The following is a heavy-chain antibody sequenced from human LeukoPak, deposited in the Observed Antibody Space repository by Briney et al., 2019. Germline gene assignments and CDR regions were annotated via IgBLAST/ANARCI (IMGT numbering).Heavy chain of an antibody. J-gene: IGHJ4*02. Sequence: LRLSCAASGFTFSSYAMSWIRQHPGKGLEWIGYIYHSGSTYYNPSLKSRVTISVDRSKNQFSLKLSSVTAADTAVYYCARGPATMVRGVSFDYWGQGTLVTVSS. V-gene: IGHV4-30-2*01. D-gene: IGHD3-10*01. CDR3: ARGPATMVRGVSFDY. CDR1: GFTFSSYA. CDR2: IYHSGST.